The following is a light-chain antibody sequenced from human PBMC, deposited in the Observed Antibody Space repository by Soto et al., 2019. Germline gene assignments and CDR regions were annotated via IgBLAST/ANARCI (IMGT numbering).Light chain of an antibody. J-gene: IGLJ2*01. CDR3: SSYAGSNNVV. Sequence: QPVLTQPPSASGSPGQSVTISCTGTSSDVGGYNYVSWYQQHPGKAPKLMIYEVDKRPSGVPDRFFGSKSGNTASLTVSGLQAEDEADYYCSSYAGSNNVVFGGGTKLTVL. CDR1: SSDVGGYNY. V-gene: IGLV2-8*01. CDR2: EVD.